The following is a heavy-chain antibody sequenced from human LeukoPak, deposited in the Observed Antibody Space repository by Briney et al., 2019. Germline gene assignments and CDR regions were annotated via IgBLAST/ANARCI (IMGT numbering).Heavy chain of an antibody. D-gene: IGHD3-22*01. Sequence: GGSLRLSCAASGFTFTSYAMTWVRQAPGKGLEWVSAISGSGGITYFADSVRGRFIISRDNSKNTVYLQINNLRAEDTALYYCAKTRAGNSSGRDPGWPMDYWGQGTLVTVSS. CDR2: ISGSGGIT. CDR1: GFTFTSYA. CDR3: AKTRAGNSSGRDPGWPMDY. V-gene: IGHV3-23*01. J-gene: IGHJ4*02.